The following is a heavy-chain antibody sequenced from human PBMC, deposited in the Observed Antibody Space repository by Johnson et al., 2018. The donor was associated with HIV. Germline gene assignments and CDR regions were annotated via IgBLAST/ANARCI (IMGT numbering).Heavy chain of an antibody. CDR1: GFTFDDYG. J-gene: IGHJ3*02. CDR3: ARDQYYYDSRGVGAFDI. V-gene: IGHV3-20*04. CDR2: INWNGGST. D-gene: IGHD3-22*01. Sequence: MLLVESGGGVVRPGGSLRLSCAASGFTFDDYGMSWVRQAPGKGLEWVSGINWNGGSTYYADSVKGRFTISRDNSKNTLYLQMNILRAEDTAVYYCARDQYYYDSRGVGAFDIWGQGTRVTVSS.